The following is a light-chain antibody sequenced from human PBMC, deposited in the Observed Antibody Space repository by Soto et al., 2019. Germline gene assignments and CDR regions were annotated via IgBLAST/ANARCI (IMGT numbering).Light chain of an antibody. CDR2: KAS. CDR3: QQYNNYPWT. Sequence: DIQMTQSPSTLSASVGDRVTITCRASQSISSWLAWYQQKPGKAPKVLIYKASNLESGVPSRFSGSGSGTELTITINSLQPDDFATYYRQQYNNYPWTFGQGTKVEIK. CDR1: QSISSW. J-gene: IGKJ1*01. V-gene: IGKV1-5*03.